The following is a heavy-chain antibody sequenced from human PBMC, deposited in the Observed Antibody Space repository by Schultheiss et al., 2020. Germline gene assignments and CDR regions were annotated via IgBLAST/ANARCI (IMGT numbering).Heavy chain of an antibody. J-gene: IGHJ4*02. CDR1: GGTFSSYA. V-gene: IGHV1-69*05. CDR3: ARGDIAVGGLGY. CDR2: IIPIFGTA. Sequence: SVKVSCKASGGTFSSYAISWVRQAPGQGLEWMGGIIPIFGTANYAQKFQGIVTITRDTSASTAYMELRSLRSDDTAVYYCARGDIAVGGLGYWGQGTLVTVS. D-gene: IGHD6-19*01.